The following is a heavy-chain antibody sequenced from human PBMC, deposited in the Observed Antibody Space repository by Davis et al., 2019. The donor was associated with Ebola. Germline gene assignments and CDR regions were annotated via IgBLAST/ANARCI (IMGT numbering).Heavy chain of an antibody. J-gene: IGHJ4*02. CDR3: LREGVQLLYVDY. V-gene: IGHV3-30*14. D-gene: IGHD2-2*02. Sequence: GESLKISCAASGFTFSSFAMHWVRQAPGKLLEWVAIISSAGTNRYYADSVQGRFTVSRDNSKNTLYLQMNSLRADDTAVYYCLREGVQLLYVDYWGQGTLVTVSS. CDR1: GFTFSSFA. CDR2: ISSAGTNR.